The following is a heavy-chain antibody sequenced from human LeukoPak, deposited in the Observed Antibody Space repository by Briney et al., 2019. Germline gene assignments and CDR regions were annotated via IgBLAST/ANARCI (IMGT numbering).Heavy chain of an antibody. CDR1: GFTFSSYG. D-gene: IGHD3-10*01. CDR2: IRYDGSNK. Sequence: PGGSLRLSCAASGFTFSSYGMHWVRQAPGKGLEWVAFIRYDGSNKYYADSVKGRFTISRDNSKNTLYLQMNSLRAEDTAAYYCAKDVGHIYYGSGSLDYWGQGTLVTVSS. J-gene: IGHJ4*02. CDR3: AKDVGHIYYGSGSLDY. V-gene: IGHV3-30*02.